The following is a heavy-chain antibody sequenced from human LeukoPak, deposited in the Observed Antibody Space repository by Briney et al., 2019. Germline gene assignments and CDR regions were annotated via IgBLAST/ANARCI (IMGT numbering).Heavy chain of an antibody. CDR1: GFTFSSYS. V-gene: IGHV3-21*01. D-gene: IGHD3-9*01. CDR2: ISSSSSYI. J-gene: IGHJ3*02. Sequence: GGSLRLSCAASGFTFSSYSMTWVRQAPGKGLEWVSSISSSSSYIYYADSVKGRFTISRDNAKNSLYLQMNSLRAEDTAVYYCAREGTRYDILTGYSAATFDIWGQGTMVTVSS. CDR3: AREGTRYDILTGYSAATFDI.